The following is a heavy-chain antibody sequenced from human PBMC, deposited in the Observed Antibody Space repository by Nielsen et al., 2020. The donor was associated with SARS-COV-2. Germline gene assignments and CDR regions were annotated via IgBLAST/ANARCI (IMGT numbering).Heavy chain of an antibody. V-gene: IGHV4-34*01. CDR2: INHSGST. D-gene: IGHD3-10*01. J-gene: IGHJ3*02. Sequence: GSLRLSCAVYGGSFTGYYWSWIRQPPGKGLEWIGEINHSGSTNYNPSLKSRVTISVDTSKNQFSLKLSSVTAADTAVYYCARGFGLLWFGELLSDAFDIWGQGTMVTVSS. CDR1: GGSFTGYY. CDR3: ARGFGLLWFGELLSDAFDI.